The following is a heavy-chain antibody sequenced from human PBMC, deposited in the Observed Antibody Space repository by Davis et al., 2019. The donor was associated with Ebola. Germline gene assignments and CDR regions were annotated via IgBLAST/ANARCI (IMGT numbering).Heavy chain of an antibody. CDR1: GFIFSSYA. J-gene: IGHJ5*02. Sequence: LSLTCAAPGFIFSSYAMSWVRQAPGKGLEWVSSISVRSITYHADSVKGRFTISRDNSKNTLYLQMNSLRAEDTAVYYCAKVHPPTTVTTGWFDPWGQGTLVTVSS. V-gene: IGHV3-23*01. CDR3: AKVHPPTTVTTGWFDP. CDR2: ISVRSIT. D-gene: IGHD4-17*01.